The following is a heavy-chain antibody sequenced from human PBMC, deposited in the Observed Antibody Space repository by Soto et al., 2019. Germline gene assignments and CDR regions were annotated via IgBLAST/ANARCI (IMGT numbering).Heavy chain of an antibody. J-gene: IGHJ6*02. CDR1: GFTFSSYG. D-gene: IGHD5-12*01. Sequence: QVQLVESGGGVVQPGRSLRLSCAASGFTFSSYGMHWFRQAPGKGLEGGAVIWYDGSNKYYADSVKGRFTISRDNSKNTLYLQMNSLRAEDTAVYYCARDHPWLENYYYGMDVWGQGTTVTVSS. V-gene: IGHV3-33*01. CDR2: IWYDGSNK. CDR3: ARDHPWLENYYYGMDV.